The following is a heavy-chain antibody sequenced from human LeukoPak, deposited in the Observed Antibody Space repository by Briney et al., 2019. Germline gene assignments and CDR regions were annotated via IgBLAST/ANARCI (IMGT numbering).Heavy chain of an antibody. J-gene: IGHJ4*02. CDR2: ISYDGSNK. V-gene: IGHV3-30*03. Sequence: GRSLRLSCAASGFTFSSYGMHWVRQAPGKGLEWVAVISYDGSNKYYADSVKGRFTISRDNSKNTLYLQMNSLRAEDTAVYYCARTPLLRYFDWFPGPTDWGQGTLVTVSS. D-gene: IGHD3-9*01. CDR3: ARTPLLRYFDWFPGPTD. CDR1: GFTFSSYG.